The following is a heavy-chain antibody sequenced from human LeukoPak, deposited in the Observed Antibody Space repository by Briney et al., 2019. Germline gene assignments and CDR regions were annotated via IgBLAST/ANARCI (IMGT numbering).Heavy chain of an antibody. J-gene: IGHJ4*02. CDR2: INADGSST. Sequence: GGSLRLSCAASGFTFSSYWMHWVRQAPGKGLVWVSRINADGSSTNYADSVKGRFTISRDNAKNTLYLQMNNLRAEDTAVYYCSGGGSGWYSNYWGQGTLVTVSS. D-gene: IGHD6-19*01. CDR1: GFTFSSYW. V-gene: IGHV3-74*01. CDR3: SGGGSGWYSNY.